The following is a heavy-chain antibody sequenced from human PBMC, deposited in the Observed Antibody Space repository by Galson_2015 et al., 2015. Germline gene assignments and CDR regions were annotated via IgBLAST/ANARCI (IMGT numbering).Heavy chain of an antibody. D-gene: IGHD6-19*01. J-gene: IGHJ3*02. CDR2: IWYDGSNK. Sequence: SLRLSCAASGFNFSSYGMHWVRQAPGKGLEWVAVIWYDGSNKYYADSVKGRFTISRDNSKNTLYLQMNSLRAEDTAVYYCAKDESAVAVAGTGAFDIWGQGTMVTVSS. V-gene: IGHV3-33*06. CDR1: GFNFSSYG. CDR3: AKDESAVAVAGTGAFDI.